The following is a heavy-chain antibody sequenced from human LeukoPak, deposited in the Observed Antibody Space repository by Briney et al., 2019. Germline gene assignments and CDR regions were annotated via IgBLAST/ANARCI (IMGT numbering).Heavy chain of an antibody. Sequence: SETLSLTCIVSGGSISSISSNNYHWGWIRQPPGKGLEWIGSIYYSGSTYYNPSLKSRVTISVDTSKNQFSLKLSSVTAADTAVYHCARVRDGDYGYIGFDPWGQGTLVTVSS. D-gene: IGHD4-17*01. CDR1: GGSISSISSNNYH. V-gene: IGHV4-39*07. J-gene: IGHJ5*02. CDR2: IYYSGST. CDR3: ARVRDGDYGYIGFDP.